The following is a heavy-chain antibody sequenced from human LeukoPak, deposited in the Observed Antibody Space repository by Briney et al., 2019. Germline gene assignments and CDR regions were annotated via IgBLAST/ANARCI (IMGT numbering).Heavy chain of an antibody. V-gene: IGHV1-2*02. J-gene: IGHJ5*02. D-gene: IGHD2-2*01. CDR3: ASEYCSSTSCPRLTENWFDP. CDR2: INPNSGGT. CDR1: GYTFTGYY. Sequence: ASVKVSCKASGYTFTGYYMHWVRQAPGQGLEWMGWINPNSGGTNYAQKFQGRVTMTRDTSISTAYMELSRLRSDDTAVYYCASEYCSSTSCPRLTENWFDPWGQGTLVTVSS.